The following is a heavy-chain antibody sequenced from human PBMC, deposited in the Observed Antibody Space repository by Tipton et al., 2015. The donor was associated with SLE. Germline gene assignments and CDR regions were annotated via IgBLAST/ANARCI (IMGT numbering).Heavy chain of an antibody. CDR2: IYHSGST. Sequence: TLSLTCAVSGYSISSSYYWGWIRQPPGKGLEWIGYIYHSGSTYYNPSLKSRVTISVDTSKSQCSLKLVSVTAADTAVYYCARGYCSGGSCSYWYFDLWGRGTLVTVSS. D-gene: IGHD2-15*01. J-gene: IGHJ2*01. CDR1: GYSISSSYY. V-gene: IGHV4-38-2*01. CDR3: ARGYCSGGSCSYWYFDL.